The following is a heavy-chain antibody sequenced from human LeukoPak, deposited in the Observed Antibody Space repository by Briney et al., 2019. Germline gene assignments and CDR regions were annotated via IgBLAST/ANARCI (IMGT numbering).Heavy chain of an antibody. CDR3: ARLPADFDHYSDY. CDR1: GGSISSSSYY. CDR2: IYYSGST. D-gene: IGHD3-9*01. J-gene: IGHJ4*02. Sequence: SETLSLTCTVSGGSISSSSYYWGWIRQPPGEGLEWIGSIYYSGSTYYNPSLKSRVTISVDTSKNQFSLKLSSVTAADTAVYYCARLPADFDHYSDYWGQGTLVTVSS. V-gene: IGHV4-39*01.